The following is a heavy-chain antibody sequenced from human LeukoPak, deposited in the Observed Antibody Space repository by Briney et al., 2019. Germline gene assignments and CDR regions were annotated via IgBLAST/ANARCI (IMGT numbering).Heavy chain of an antibody. CDR1: GFTFSSYE. CDR3: ARFAAAAADH. J-gene: IGHJ4*02. Sequence: GGSLRLSCAASGFTFSSYEMNWVRQAPGKGLEWVSYISSSGSTIYYADSVRGRFTISRDNARNSLSLQMNSLRVEDTAIYYCARFAAAAADHWGQGTLVTVSS. D-gene: IGHD2-2*01. CDR2: ISSSGSTI. V-gene: IGHV3-48*03.